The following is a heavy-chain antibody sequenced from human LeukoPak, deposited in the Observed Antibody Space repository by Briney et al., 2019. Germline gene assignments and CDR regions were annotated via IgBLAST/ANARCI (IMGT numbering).Heavy chain of an antibody. Sequence: ASVKVSCKASGYTFTGYYMHWGRQAPGQGLEWMGWINPNSGGTNYAQKFQGRVTMTRDTSISTAYMELSRLRSDDTAVYYCASIRRYSSSWYNWFDPWGQGTLVTVSS. CDR2: INPNSGGT. V-gene: IGHV1-2*02. CDR3: ASIRRYSSSWYNWFDP. CDR1: GYTFTGYY. D-gene: IGHD6-13*01. J-gene: IGHJ5*02.